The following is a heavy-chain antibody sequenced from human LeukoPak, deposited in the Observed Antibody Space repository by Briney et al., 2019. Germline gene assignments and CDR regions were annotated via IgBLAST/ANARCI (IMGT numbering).Heavy chain of an antibody. CDR2: ISWNSGSI. CDR3: AKDAVAGDY. Sequence: GRSLRLSCAASGFTFDDYAMHWVRQAPGKGLEWVSGISWNSGSIGYADSVKGRFTISRDNAKNSLYLQMNSLRAEDTAVYYCAKDAVAGDYWGQGTLVTVSS. V-gene: IGHV3-9*01. D-gene: IGHD6-19*01. J-gene: IGHJ4*02. CDR1: GFTFDDYA.